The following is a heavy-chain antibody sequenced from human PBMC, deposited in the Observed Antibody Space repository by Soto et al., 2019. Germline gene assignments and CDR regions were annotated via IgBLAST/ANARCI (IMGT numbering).Heavy chain of an antibody. Sequence: QVQLVESGGGGVQPGRSLRLSCAASGFTFTNYAMHWVRQAPGKGLEWVAVIWFDGSEQNYADSVKGRFAISRDNFKNTLYLQMNSLSPEDTAVSYGANVDAGIAATGTGVDYWGQGPVVSVSA. CDR3: ANVDAGIAATGTGVDY. CDR2: IWFDGSEQ. CDR1: GFTFTNYA. D-gene: IGHD6-13*01. J-gene: IGHJ4*02. V-gene: IGHV3-33*06.